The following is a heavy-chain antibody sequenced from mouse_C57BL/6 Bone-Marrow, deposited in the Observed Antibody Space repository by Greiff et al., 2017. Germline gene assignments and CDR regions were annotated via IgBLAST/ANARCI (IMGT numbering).Heavy chain of an antibody. V-gene: IGHV1-15*01. Sequence: VKLQESGAELVRPGASVTLSCKASGSPFPAYELPWVKQTPVHGLEWIGAIDPDTGGTAYNQKFKGKAILTADKSSSTAYMELRSLTSEDSAVYYFFYDYDAMDYWGQGTSVTVSS. D-gene: IGHD1-1*01. CDR2: IDPDTGGT. CDR1: GSPFPAYE. CDR3: FYDYDAMDY. J-gene: IGHJ4*01.